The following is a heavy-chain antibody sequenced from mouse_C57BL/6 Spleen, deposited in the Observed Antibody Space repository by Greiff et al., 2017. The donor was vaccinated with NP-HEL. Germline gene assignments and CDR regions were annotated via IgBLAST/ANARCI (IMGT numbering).Heavy chain of an antibody. Sequence: VQLQQSGAELVRPGASVTLSCKASGYTFTDYEMHWVKQTPVHGLEWIGAIDPETGGTAYNQKFKGKAILTADKSSSTAYMELRSLTSEDSAVYYCTRDYGSSFYYFDYWGQGTTLTVSS. V-gene: IGHV1-15*01. D-gene: IGHD1-1*01. CDR1: GYTFTDYE. CDR2: IDPETGGT. J-gene: IGHJ2*01. CDR3: TRDYGSSFYYFDY.